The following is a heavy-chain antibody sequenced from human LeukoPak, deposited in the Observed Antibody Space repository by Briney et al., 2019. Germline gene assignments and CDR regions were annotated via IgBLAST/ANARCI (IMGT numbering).Heavy chain of an antibody. CDR1: GFTFDDYA. V-gene: IGHV3-9*01. J-gene: IGHJ6*02. D-gene: IGHD3-3*01. CDR3: AKDRGSITIFEGMDV. Sequence: PGGSLRLSCAASGFTFDDYAMHWVRQAPGKGLEWVSGISWSSGSIGYADSVKGRFTISRDNAKNSLYLQMNSLRAEDTALYYCAKDRGSITIFEGMDVWGQGTTVTVSS. CDR2: ISWSSGSI.